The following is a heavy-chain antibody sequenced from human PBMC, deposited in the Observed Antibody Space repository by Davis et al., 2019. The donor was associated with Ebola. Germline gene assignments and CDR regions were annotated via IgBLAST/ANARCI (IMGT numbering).Heavy chain of an antibody. Sequence: MPSETLSLTCAVSDNTISSSHFYWSWIRQPPGKGLEWIGEINHSGSTNYNPSLKSRVTISVDTSKNQFSLKLSSVTAADTAVYYCARGYSSSWDEFDCWGQGTLVTVSS. J-gene: IGHJ4*02. D-gene: IGHD6-13*01. V-gene: IGHV4-39*07. CDR3: ARGYSSSWDEFDC. CDR2: INHSGST. CDR1: DNTISSSHFY.